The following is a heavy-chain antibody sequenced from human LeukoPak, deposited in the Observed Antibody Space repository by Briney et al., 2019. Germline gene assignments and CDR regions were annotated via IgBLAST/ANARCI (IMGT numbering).Heavy chain of an antibody. D-gene: IGHD6-6*01. Sequence: PGGSLRLSCAASGFTFSSDWMIWVRQAPGKGLEWVANIQQDGHQKYYVDSVMGRFSVSRDNTKNSVFLQMNSLRAEDTAVYYCARIGYSSSSLDYWGQGTLVTVSS. CDR2: IQQDGHQK. CDR3: ARIGYSSSSLDY. V-gene: IGHV3-7*01. J-gene: IGHJ4*02. CDR1: GFTFSSDW.